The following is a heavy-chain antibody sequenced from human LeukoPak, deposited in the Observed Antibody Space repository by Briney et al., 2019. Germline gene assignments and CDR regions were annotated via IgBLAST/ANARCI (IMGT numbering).Heavy chain of an antibody. Sequence: GRSLRLSCAASGFTFSSYAMHWDRQAPGKGLEWVAVISYDGSNKYYADSVKGRFTISRDKSKNTLSLQMNSLRVEDTAVYYCAKVMPPGRILFYSYYMDVWGRGTTVTVSS. D-gene: IGHD2-15*01. J-gene: IGHJ6*03. CDR2: ISYDGSNK. CDR3: AKVMPPGRILFYSYYMDV. V-gene: IGHV3-30-3*01. CDR1: GFTFSSYA.